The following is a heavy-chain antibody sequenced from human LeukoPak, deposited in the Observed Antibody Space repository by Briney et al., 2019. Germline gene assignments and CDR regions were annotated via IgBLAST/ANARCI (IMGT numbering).Heavy chain of an antibody. CDR3: ARDEVAAPLGPLYYYYYYGMDV. CDR2: IWYDGSNK. V-gene: IGHV3-33*01. Sequence: GRSLRLSCAASGFTFSSYGIHWVRQAPGKGLEWVAVIWYDGSNKFYADSVKGRFTISRDNSKNTLYLQMNSLRAEDTAVYYCARDEVAAPLGPLYYYYYYGMDVWGQGTAVTVSS. J-gene: IGHJ6*02. CDR1: GFTFSSYG. D-gene: IGHD6-19*01.